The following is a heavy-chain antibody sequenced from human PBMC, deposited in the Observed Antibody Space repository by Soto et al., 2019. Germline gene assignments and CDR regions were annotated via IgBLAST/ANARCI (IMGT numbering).Heavy chain of an antibody. D-gene: IGHD3-3*01. V-gene: IGHV1-18*01. J-gene: IGHJ5*02. CDR2: ISAYNGNT. Sequence: ASEKVSCKASGYTFTSYGISWVRQAPGQGLEWMGWISAYNGNTNYAQKLQGRVTMTTDTSTSTAYMELRSLRSDDTAVYYCANAQYDFWSGYLGWFDPWGQGTLVTVSS. CDR1: GYTFTSYG. CDR3: ANAQYDFWSGYLGWFDP.